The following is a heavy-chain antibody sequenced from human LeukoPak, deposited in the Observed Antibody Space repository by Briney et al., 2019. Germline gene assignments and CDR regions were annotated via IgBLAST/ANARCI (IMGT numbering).Heavy chain of an antibody. J-gene: IGHJ4*02. CDR3: ARARYYDSGGYPRGYYFDY. CDR1: GFTFSDYY. CDR2: ISSSSYT. Sequence: GGSLRLSCAASGFTFSDYYMSWIRQAPGKGLEWVSYISSSSYTNYADSVKGRFTISRDNSKNTLYLQMNSLRAEDTAVYYCARARYYDSGGYPRGYYFDYWGQGTLVTVSS. D-gene: IGHD3-22*01. V-gene: IGHV3-11*06.